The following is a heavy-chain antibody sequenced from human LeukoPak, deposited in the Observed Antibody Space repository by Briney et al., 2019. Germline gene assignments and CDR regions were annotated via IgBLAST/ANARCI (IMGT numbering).Heavy chain of an antibody. J-gene: IGHJ4*02. CDR1: GYTFISYG. CDR2: INPNSGGT. V-gene: IGHV1-2*02. D-gene: IGHD3-22*01. CDR3: ARDSYYYGSSGLNY. Sequence: GASVKVSCKASGYTFISYGISWVRQAPGQGLEWMGWINPNSGGTNYAQKFQGRVTMTRDTSISTAYMELSRLRPDDTAVYYCARDSYYYGSSGLNYWGQGTLVTVSS.